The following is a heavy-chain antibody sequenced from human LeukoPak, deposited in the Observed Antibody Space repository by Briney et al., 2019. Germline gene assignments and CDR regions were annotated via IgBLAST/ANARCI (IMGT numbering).Heavy chain of an antibody. V-gene: IGHV3-23*01. CDR2: ISGSGGST. CDR1: GFTFSSYA. D-gene: IGHD3-3*01. J-gene: IGHJ4*02. CDR3: AKDGGYYDFWSGYPPS. Sequence: GGSLRLSCAASGFTFSSYAMSWVRQAPGEGLEWVSAISGSGGSTYYADSVKGRYTISRDNSKNTLHLQMNSLRAEDTAVYYCAKDGGYYDFWSGYPPSWGQGTLVTVSS.